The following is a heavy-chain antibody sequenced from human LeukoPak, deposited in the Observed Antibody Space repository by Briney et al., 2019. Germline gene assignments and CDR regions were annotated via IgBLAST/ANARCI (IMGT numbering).Heavy chain of an antibody. D-gene: IGHD3-3*01. J-gene: IGHJ6*03. CDR2: ISGSGGST. Sequence: GGSLRLSCAASGFTFSSYAMSWVRQAPGKGLEWVSAISGSGGSTYYADSVKGRFTISRDNSKNTLYLQMNSLRAEDTAVYYCARAFYDFWSGYYRYYYMDVWGKGTTVTVSS. CDR1: GFTFSSYA. V-gene: IGHV3-23*01. CDR3: ARAFYDFWSGYYRYYYMDV.